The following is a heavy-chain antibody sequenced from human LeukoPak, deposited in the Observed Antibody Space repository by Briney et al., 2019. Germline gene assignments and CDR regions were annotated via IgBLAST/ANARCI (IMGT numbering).Heavy chain of an antibody. D-gene: IGHD3-22*01. CDR3: ARAPIPHYYDGSGYPTTSNYYYGMDV. J-gene: IGHJ6*02. CDR2: IIPIFGTA. Sequence: ASVKVSCKASGGTFSSYAISWVRQAPGQGLEWMGGIIPIFGTANYAQKFQGRVTITADESTSTAYMELSSLRSEDTAVYYCARAPIPHYYDGSGYPTTSNYYYGMDVWGQGTTVTVSS. CDR1: GGTFSSYA. V-gene: IGHV1-69*13.